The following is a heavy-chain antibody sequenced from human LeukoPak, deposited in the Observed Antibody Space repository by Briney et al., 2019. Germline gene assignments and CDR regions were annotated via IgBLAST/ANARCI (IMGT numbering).Heavy chain of an antibody. D-gene: IGHD3-10*01. CDR3: ARGADPGGLLWFGENWFDP. CDR1: GYTFTSYA. CDR2: INAGNGNT. J-gene: IGHJ5*02. V-gene: IGHV1-3*01. Sequence: ASVKVSCKASGYTFTSYAMHWVRQAPGQRLEWMGWINAGNGNTKYSQKFQGRVTITRDTSASTAYMELSSLRSEDTAVYYCARGADPGGLLWFGENWFDPWGQGTLVTVSS.